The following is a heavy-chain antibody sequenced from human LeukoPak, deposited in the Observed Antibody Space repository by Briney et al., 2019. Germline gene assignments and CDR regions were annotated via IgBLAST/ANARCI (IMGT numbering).Heavy chain of an antibody. CDR3: ARDASGYFHYYYMDV. J-gene: IGHJ6*03. D-gene: IGHD3-3*01. V-gene: IGHV3-21*01. Sequence: GGSLRLSCAASGFTFSDYSINWVRQAPGMGLEWVSSISTVSTYTNYADSVRGRCSISRDNAKGLLYLQMSNLRDEDTGVYYCARDASGYFHYYYMDVWGKGTTVTVSS. CDR1: GFTFSDYS. CDR2: ISTVSTYT.